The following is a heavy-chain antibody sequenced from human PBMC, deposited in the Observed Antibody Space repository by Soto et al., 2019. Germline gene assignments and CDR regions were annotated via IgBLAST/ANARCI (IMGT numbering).Heavy chain of an antibody. V-gene: IGHV4-59*11. CDR2: IYYSGST. CDR1: GGSISSHY. D-gene: IGHD1-1*01. Sequence: PSETLSLTCTVSGGSISSHYWSWIRQSPGKGLEWIGYIYYSGSTNYNPSLKSRVTISLDTSKNQLSLKLTSVTAADTAVYYCARETTRWFDPWGQGILVTVSS. J-gene: IGHJ5*02. CDR3: ARETTRWFDP.